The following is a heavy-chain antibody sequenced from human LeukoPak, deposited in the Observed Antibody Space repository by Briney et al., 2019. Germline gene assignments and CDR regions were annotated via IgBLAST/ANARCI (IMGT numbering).Heavy chain of an antibody. J-gene: IGHJ6*02. D-gene: IGHD2-21*02. CDR2: IHHRAGA. V-gene: IGHV4-34*01. CDR3: ARGPVRDDGLTGISYYFGLDV. CDR1: GGSFTDYY. Sequence: SEILSLTCAVYGGSFTDYYWSWIRHLPGKGLEWIGEIHHRAGANYNPSLWGRVTISADTSKNQFSLHLTSVTAADTATFYCARGPVRDDGLTGISYYFGLDVWGHGTTVTVFS.